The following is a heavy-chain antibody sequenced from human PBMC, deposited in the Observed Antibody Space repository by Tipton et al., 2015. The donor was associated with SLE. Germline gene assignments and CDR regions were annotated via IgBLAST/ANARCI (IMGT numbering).Heavy chain of an antibody. CDR2: INHSGST. CDR3: AREVPYSYGYYMDV. J-gene: IGHJ6*03. V-gene: IGHV4-39*07. Sequence: LRLSCTVSGGSISSSSYYWGWIRQPPGKGLEWIGEINHSGSTNYNPSLKSRVTISVDTSKNQFSLKLSSVTAADTAVYYCAREVPYSYGYYMDVWGKGTTVTVSS. CDR1: GGSISSSSYY. D-gene: IGHD5-18*01.